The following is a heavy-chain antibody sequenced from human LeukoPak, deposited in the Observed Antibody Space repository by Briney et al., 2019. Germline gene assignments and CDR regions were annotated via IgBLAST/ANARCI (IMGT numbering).Heavy chain of an antibody. V-gene: IGHV3-48*02. D-gene: IGHD6-6*01. J-gene: IGHJ4*02. Sequence: GSLRLSCAASGFTFSSYSMNWVRQAPGKGLEWGSYVSRTSTTIYYADSVKGRFTVSRDNAQSSLYLQMNSLRDEDTAVYYCARGISSSSFATTDYWGQGTLVTVSS. CDR2: VSRTSTTI. CDR1: GFTFSSYS. CDR3: ARGISSSSFATTDY.